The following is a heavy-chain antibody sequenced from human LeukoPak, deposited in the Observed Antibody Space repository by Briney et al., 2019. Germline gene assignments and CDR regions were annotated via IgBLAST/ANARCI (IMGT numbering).Heavy chain of an antibody. V-gene: IGHV3-30*04. Sequence: GGSLRLSCAASGFSFNTYPMHWVRQAPGKGLEWVAVISNDGNNKYYADSVKGRFTISRDNSNNTLSLQMNGLRVEDTAVYYRARPDDSESFYRANHYWGRGTLVTVS. D-gene: IGHD3-10*01. CDR3: ARPDDSESFYRANHY. CDR2: ISNDGNNK. CDR1: GFSFNTYP. J-gene: IGHJ4*02.